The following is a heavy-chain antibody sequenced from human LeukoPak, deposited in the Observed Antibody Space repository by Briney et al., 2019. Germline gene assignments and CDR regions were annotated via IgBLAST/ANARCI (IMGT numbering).Heavy chain of an antibody. J-gene: IGHJ4*02. CDR1: GGSISSYY. CDR3: ARLRGYSYGMAFDY. Sequence: PSETLSLTCTVSGGSISSYYWSWIRQPAGEGLEWIGRIYTSGSTNYNPSLKSRVTMSVGTSKNQFSLKLSSVTAADTAVYYCARLRGYSYGMAFDYWGQGTLVTVSS. V-gene: IGHV4-4*07. CDR2: IYTSGST. D-gene: IGHD5-18*01.